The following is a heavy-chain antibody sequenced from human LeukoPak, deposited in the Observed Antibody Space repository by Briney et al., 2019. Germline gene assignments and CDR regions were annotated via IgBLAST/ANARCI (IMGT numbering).Heavy chain of an antibody. Sequence: GASVKASCKTSGYTFTSYDISWVSQAPGQGLGWMGWMNPDSGKAGYVQRFQGRVTITRNTSISTAYMGLSSLRSEDTAVYYCARGLRIPATEFNYYYYYMDVWGKGTTVTVSS. V-gene: IGHV1-8*03. CDR3: ARGLRIPATEFNYYYYYMDV. CDR1: GYTFTSYD. D-gene: IGHD2-2*01. J-gene: IGHJ6*03. CDR2: MNPDSGKA.